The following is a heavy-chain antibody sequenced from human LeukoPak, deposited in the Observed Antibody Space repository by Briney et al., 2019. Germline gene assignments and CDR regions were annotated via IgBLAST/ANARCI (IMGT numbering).Heavy chain of an antibody. CDR2: INPSGGST. J-gene: IGHJ3*02. CDR1: GYTFTSYG. Sequence: GASVKVSCKASGYTFTSYGISWVRQAPGQGLEWMGIINPSGGSTSYAQKFQGRVTMTRDTSTSTVYMELSSLRSEDTAVYYCARAPSRNDAFDIWGQGTMVTVSS. CDR3: ARAPSRNDAFDI. V-gene: IGHV1-46*01.